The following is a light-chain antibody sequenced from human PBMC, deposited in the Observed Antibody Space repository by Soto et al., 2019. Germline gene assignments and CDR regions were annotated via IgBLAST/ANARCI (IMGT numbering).Light chain of an antibody. J-gene: IGLJ1*01. CDR2: EAS. CDR3: CSYAGSSTYV. V-gene: IGLV2-23*01. CDR1: SSDVGSYNL. Sequence: QSLLTTPASVSGSPGQSITISCPGTSSDVGSYNLVSWYQQHPGKAPTLMIYEASKRPSGVSNRSSGSKSGNTASLAISGLQAENEADYSCCSYAGSSTYVFGTGTKVPVL.